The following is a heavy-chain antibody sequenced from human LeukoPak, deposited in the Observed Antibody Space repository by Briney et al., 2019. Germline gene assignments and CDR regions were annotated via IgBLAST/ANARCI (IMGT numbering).Heavy chain of an antibody. D-gene: IGHD4-17*01. Sequence: PSATLSLTCTVSGGSISSSSYYWGWLRQPPGKGLGWIGSIYYSGSTYYHPFLKSRVKISVDTSKHLFWLKRTSVTPADTAVYYCARLRIQVKGKTNYYYYMDVWGKGTTVTISS. J-gene: IGHJ6*03. CDR3: ARLRIQVKGKTNYYYYMDV. CDR1: GGSISSSSYY. V-gene: IGHV4-39*07. CDR2: IYYSGST.